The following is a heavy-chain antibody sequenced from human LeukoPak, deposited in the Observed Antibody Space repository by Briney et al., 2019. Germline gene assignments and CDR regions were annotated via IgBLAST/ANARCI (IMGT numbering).Heavy chain of an antibody. CDR1: GFTFSSYA. Sequence: GGSLRLSCAASGFTFSSYAMSWVRQAPGKGLEWVSDISGSGGSTYYADSVKGRFTISRDNSKNTLYMQMNSLRAEDTAVYYCAKDGSIEAAAPEYFQHWGQGTLVTVSS. CDR3: AKDGSIEAAAPEYFQH. D-gene: IGHD6-13*01. J-gene: IGHJ1*01. CDR2: ISGSGGST. V-gene: IGHV3-23*01.